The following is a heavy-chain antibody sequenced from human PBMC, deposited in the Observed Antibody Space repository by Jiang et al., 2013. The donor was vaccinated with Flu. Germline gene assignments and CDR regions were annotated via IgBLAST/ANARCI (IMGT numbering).Heavy chain of an antibody. J-gene: IGHJ4*02. CDR1: GFNFGGYA. CDR2: ISWDSSIT. D-gene: IGHD1-26*01. V-gene: IGHV3-43D*04. Sequence: RLSCAASGFNFGGYAMHWFRQLPGKGLQWISLISWDSSITYYADSVRGRFTISRDNIKNSLYLQVSSLTVEDTALYYCARENTGSFYWGQGTLVTVSS. CDR3: ARENTGSFY.